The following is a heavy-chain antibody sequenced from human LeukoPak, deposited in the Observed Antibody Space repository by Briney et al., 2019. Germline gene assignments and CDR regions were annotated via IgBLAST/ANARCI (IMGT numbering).Heavy chain of an antibody. CDR3: MRQNRAYFFGH. CDR1: GFTFSSYW. CDR2: IRQDGSEK. Sequence: GGSLRLSCAASGFTFSSYWMTWGRQAPGEGLEWVANIRQDGSEKNYVDSVKGRFTISRDDAKNSLYLQMNSLRVEDTAVYFCMRQNRAYFFGHWGQGTLVTASS. D-gene: IGHD3-3*01. V-gene: IGHV3-7*01. J-gene: IGHJ1*01.